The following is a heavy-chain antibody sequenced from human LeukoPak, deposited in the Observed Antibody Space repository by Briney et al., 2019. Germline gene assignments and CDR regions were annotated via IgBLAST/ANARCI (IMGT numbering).Heavy chain of an antibody. V-gene: IGHV1-2*02. CDR1: GYSFTDKY. CDR2: INPNSGGT. J-gene: IGHJ3*02. Sequence: ASVKVSCKASGYSFTDKYMHWVRQAPGQGLEWMGWINPNSGGTNYAQKFQGRVAMTRDTSITTAYMELNSLRSDDTAVYYCAREDDYMFRAHAFDIWGQGTMVTVSS. D-gene: IGHD3-10*01. CDR3: AREDDYMFRAHAFDI.